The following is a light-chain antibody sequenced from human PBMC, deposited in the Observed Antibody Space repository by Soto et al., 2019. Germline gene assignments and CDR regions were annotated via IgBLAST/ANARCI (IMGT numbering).Light chain of an antibody. CDR1: QTVSNY. V-gene: IGKV1-39*01. Sequence: DIQMTQSPSSLSASVGDRVTITCRTSQTVSNYLHWYQHKPGKAPKLLIYRISNLQSGVPSRFSGSGSGTAFTLTISGLQPEDFATYYCHHSSVPYTFGQGTKLEIK. CDR2: RIS. CDR3: HHSSVPYT. J-gene: IGKJ2*01.